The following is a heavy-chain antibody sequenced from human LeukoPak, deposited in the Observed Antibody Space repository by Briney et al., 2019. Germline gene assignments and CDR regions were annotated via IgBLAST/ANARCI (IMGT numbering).Heavy chain of an antibody. Sequence: SGGSLRLSCAASGFTFDDYAIHWVRQAPGKGLEWVSGINWNSGSVGYADSVKGRFTISRDNAKNSLYLQMNSLRAEDTALYYCAKAGDRLTAYYNYFDYWGRGTLVAVSS. V-gene: IGHV3-9*01. CDR1: GFTFDDYA. CDR3: AKAGDRLTAYYNYFDY. CDR2: INWNSGSV. J-gene: IGHJ4*02. D-gene: IGHD3-9*01.